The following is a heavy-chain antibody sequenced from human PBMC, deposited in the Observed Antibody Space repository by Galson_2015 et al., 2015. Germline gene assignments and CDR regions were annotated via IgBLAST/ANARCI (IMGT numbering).Heavy chain of an antibody. J-gene: IGHJ4*02. CDR2: ISWNSGSI. D-gene: IGHD4-17*01. CDR1: GFPFADYA. Sequence: LRLSCAASGFPFADYAMHWVRQAPGTGLEWVSGISWNSGSIGYADSVKGRFTISRDNAKNSLYLQMNSLRAEDTALYYCAKDSQDTAAFDYWGQGTLVTVSS. V-gene: IGHV3-9*01. CDR3: AKDSQDTAAFDY.